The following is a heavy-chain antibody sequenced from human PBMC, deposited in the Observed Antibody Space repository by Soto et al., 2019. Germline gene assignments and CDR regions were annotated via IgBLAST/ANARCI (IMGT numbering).Heavy chain of an antibody. CDR2: INAGNGNT. D-gene: IGHD2-2*01. CDR3: ARGVENIVVVLDVFGYYGMDV. V-gene: IGHV1-3*01. CDR1: GYSFTSYA. Sequence: GSSVKVSCKASGYSFTSYAIYWVRQAPGQRLEWMGWINAGNGNTKYSQKLQGRVTFTGDTSASTAHMELSSLRSEDTAVYFCARGVENIVVVLDVFGYYGMDVWG. J-gene: IGHJ6*02.